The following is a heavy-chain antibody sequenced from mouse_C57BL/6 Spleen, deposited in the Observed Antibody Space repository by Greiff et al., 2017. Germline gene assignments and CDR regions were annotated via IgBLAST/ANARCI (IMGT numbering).Heavy chain of an antibody. CDR1: GYTFTSYW. V-gene: IGHV1-69*01. CDR2: IDPSDSYT. CDR3: ARCYYGSRAWFAY. D-gene: IGHD1-1*01. Sequence: QVQLQQPGAELVMPGASVKLSCKASGYTFTSYWMHWVKQRPGQGLEWIGEIDPSDSYTNYNQKFKGKSTLTVDKSSSTAYMQLSSLTSEDSAVYYCARCYYGSRAWFAYWGQGTLVTVSA. J-gene: IGHJ3*01.